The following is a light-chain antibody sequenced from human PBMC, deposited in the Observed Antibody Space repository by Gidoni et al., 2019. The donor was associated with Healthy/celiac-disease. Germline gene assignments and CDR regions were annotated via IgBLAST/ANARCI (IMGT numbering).Light chain of an antibody. CDR2: QDS. CDR1: KVGDKY. CDR3: QAWDSSVV. J-gene: IGLJ2*01. V-gene: IGLV3-1*01. Sequence: SYELTQPPSVSASPGQTASITCSGDKVGDKYACWYQQKPGQSPVLVIYQDSKRPSGIPERFSGSNSGNTATLTISGTQAMDEADYYCQAWDSSVVFGGGTKLTVL.